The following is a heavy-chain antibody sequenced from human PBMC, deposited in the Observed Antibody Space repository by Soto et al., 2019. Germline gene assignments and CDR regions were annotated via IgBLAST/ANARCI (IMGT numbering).Heavy chain of an antibody. D-gene: IGHD3-16*01. CDR3: AREEGGGPFDY. J-gene: IGHJ4*02. V-gene: IGHV3-23*01. CDR1: GFAFSSYA. CDR2: VSAHGADT. Sequence: EVHLLESGGVLVQPGGSLRLSCAASGFAFSSYAMSWVRQAPGKGLEWVSGVSAHGADTYYADSVKGRFTISRDNSENTLYLQMNGLRAEDTAVYYCAREEGGGPFDYWGQGTLLTVSS.